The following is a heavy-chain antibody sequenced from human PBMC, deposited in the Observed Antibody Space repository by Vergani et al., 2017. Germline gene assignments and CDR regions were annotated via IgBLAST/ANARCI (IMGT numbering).Heavy chain of an antibody. CDR2: ISWNSGSI. V-gene: IGHV3-9*01. J-gene: IGHJ6*02. CDR1: GFTFDDYA. Sequence: VQLVESGGGVVQPGGSLRLSCAASGFTFDDYAMHWVRQAPGKGLEWVSGISWNSGSIGYADSVKGRFTISRDNAKNSLYLQMNSLRAEDTAVYYCAKDGMDVWGQGTTVTVSS. CDR3: AKDGMDV.